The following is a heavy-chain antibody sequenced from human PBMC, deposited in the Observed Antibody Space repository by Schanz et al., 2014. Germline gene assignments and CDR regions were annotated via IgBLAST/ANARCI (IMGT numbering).Heavy chain of an antibody. CDR2: ISGSGGST. CDR1: GFTFRSYS. J-gene: IGHJ4*02. Sequence: EVQLVESGGSLVQPGGSLRLSCAASGFTFRSYSMNWVRQAPGQGLEWVSAISGSGGSTYYADSVKGRFTISRDNAKNSLLLQMNSLRAEDAAVYYCAKQHGVIQQVSDYWGQGTLVAVSS. V-gene: IGHV3-23*04. D-gene: IGHD3-22*01. CDR3: AKQHGVIQQVSDY.